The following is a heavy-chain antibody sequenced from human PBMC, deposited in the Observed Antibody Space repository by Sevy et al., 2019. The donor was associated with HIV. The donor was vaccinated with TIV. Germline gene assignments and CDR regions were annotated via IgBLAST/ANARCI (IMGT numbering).Heavy chain of an antibody. CDR1: GFTFDDYA. CDR2: IDWDGGST. Sequence: GGSLRLSCAASGFTFDDYAMHWVRQAPGKGLEWVSRIDWDGGSTYYADSVKGRFTISRDNSKNSRYLQMNSLRAEDTAFYYCAKGSGGSGSYYDSWGQGTLVTVSS. V-gene: IGHV3-43D*04. J-gene: IGHJ4*02. CDR3: AKGSGGSGSYYDS. D-gene: IGHD3-10*01.